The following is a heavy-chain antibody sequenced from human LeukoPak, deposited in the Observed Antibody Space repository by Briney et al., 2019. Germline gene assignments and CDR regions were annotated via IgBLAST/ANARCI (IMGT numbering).Heavy chain of an antibody. CDR1: GFTFGDYA. J-gene: IGHJ4*02. CDR3: TRVYGGNQYYFDY. D-gene: IGHD4-23*01. CDR2: IRSKAYGGTT. V-gene: IGHV3-49*03. Sequence: GGTLRLSCTASGFTFGDYAMSWFRQAPGKGLEWVGFIRSKAYGGTTEYAASVKGRFTISRDDSKSIAYLQMNSLKTEDTAVYYCTRVYGGNQYYFDYWGQGTLVTVSS.